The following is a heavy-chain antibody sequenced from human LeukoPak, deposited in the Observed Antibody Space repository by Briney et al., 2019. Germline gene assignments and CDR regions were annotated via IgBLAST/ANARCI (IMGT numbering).Heavy chain of an antibody. CDR2: ISSSGGST. J-gene: IGHJ4*02. CDR3: AKTYGSGWYFDY. D-gene: IGHD6-19*01. V-gene: IGHV3-23*01. Sequence: GGSLRLSCAASGFTFSSYAMSWVHQAPGKGLEWVSTISSSGGSTYYADSVKGRFTISRDYSKNTLYLQMNSLRAEDTAVYYCAKTYGSGWYFDYWGQGTLVTVSS. CDR1: GFTFSSYA.